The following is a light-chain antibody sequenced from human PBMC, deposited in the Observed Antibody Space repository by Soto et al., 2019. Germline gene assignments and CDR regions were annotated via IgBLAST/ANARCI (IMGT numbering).Light chain of an antibody. CDR3: QQYGSSF. V-gene: IGKV3-20*01. J-gene: IGKJ4*01. Sequence: EIVLTQSPGTLSLSPGERATLSFSASQSVSSSYLAWYQQNPGQAPRLLIYGASSRATGIPDRFSGSGSGTDFTLTISRLEPEDFAVYYCQQYGSSFFGGGTKVDIK. CDR2: GAS. CDR1: QSVSSSY.